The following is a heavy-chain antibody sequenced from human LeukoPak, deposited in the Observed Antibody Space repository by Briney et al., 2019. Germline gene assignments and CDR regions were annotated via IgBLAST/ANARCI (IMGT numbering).Heavy chain of an antibody. Sequence: PGGSLRLSCAASGFTFSNYGMHWVCQAPGKGLEWVAVISYEGSKKYYADSVKGRFTISRDNSKNTLYVQMNSLRAEDTAVYYCAKEQGLATYYYNGMDVGGQGTTVTVP. CDR3: AKEQGLATYYYNGMDV. D-gene: IGHD6-19*01. CDR2: ISYEGSKK. V-gene: IGHV3-30*18. CDR1: GFTFSNYG. J-gene: IGHJ6*02.